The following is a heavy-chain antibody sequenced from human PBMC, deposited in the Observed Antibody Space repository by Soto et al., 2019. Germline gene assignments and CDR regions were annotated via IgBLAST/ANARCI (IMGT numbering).Heavy chain of an antibody. CDR3: ARDLWGYCGTDCYPLDV. J-gene: IGHJ6*02. CDR2: MYNTGST. V-gene: IGHV4-59*01. D-gene: IGHD2-21*02. CDR1: GGSISGYY. Sequence: PSETLSLTCTVSGGSISGYYWSWIRQPPGKGLGWIGYMYNTGSTVYNPSFKSRLTISVDTSKNQFSLKLNSVTAADTAVYYCARDLWGYCGTDCYPLDVWGQGTTVTVSS.